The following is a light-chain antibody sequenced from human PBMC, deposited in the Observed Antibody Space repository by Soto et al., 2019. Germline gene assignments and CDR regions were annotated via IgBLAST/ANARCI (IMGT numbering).Light chain of an antibody. CDR1: SSNIGAAYD. CDR3: QSYDTSLSAFV. J-gene: IGLJ1*01. CDR2: ANN. V-gene: IGLV1-40*01. Sequence: QSVLTQPPSVSGAPGQRVTISCSGSSSNIGAAYDVHWYQQFPGTAPKLLIYANNNRPSGVPDRFSGSRSGTSASLAITGLQAEDEADYYCQSYDTSLSAFVFGTGTKVTVL.